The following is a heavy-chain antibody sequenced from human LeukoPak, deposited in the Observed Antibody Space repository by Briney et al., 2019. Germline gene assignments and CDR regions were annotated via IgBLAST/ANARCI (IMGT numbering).Heavy chain of an antibody. CDR1: GFTFGDYA. V-gene: IGHV3-49*03. J-gene: IGHJ6*03. D-gene: IGHD3-10*01. CDR3: TRRGVTTYYYYMDV. Sequence: GGSLRLSCTASGFTFGDYAMSWFRQAPGKGLEWVGFIRSKAYGGTTEYAASVKGRFTISRDDSKSIAYLQMNSLKTEDTAVYYFTRRGVTTYYYYMDVWGKGTTVTVSS. CDR2: IRSKAYGGTT.